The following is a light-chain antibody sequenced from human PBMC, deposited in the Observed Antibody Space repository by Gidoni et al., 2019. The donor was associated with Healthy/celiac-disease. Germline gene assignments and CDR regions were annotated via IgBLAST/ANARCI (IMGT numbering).Light chain of an antibody. V-gene: IGLV1-40*01. CDR1: SSNIGAGYD. CDR2: GYR. Sequence: QSVLTPPPSVSGAPGQRVTISCTGSSSNIGAGYDVHWYQQLPGTAPKLLIYGYRNRPSGVPDRFSGSKSGTSASLAITGLQAEDEADYYCQSYDSSLSGSMFGGGTKLTVL. CDR3: QSYDSSLSGSM. J-gene: IGLJ3*02.